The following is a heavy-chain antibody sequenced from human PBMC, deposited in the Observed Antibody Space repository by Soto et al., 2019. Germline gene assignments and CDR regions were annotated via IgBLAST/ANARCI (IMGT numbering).Heavy chain of an antibody. D-gene: IGHD6-13*01. CDR2: ISGSGGST. J-gene: IGHJ5*01. CDR3: AKAAAGSRGFNWFDS. Sequence: GGSLRLSCAASGFTLSSYAMSWARQAAGKGLEWVSAISGSGGSTYYSDSVKGRFTISRDNSKNTLYLQMNSLRAEDTAVYYCAKAAAGSRGFNWFDSWGQGTLVTVSS. V-gene: IGHV3-23*01. CDR1: GFTLSSYA.